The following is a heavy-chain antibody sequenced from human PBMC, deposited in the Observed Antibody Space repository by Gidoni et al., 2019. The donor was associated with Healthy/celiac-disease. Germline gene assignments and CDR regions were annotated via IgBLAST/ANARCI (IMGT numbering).Heavy chain of an antibody. J-gene: IGHJ6*04. CDR2: ISSSSRTV. CDR1: GFTFSTYS. Sequence: EVQLVESGGGLVQPGGSLRLFCAASGFTFSTYSMNWVRQAPGKGLEWVSYISSSSRTVDYADSVKGRFTISRDNAKNSLSLQMNSLRDEDTAVYYCARGRERWLPFGGMDVWGKGTTVTVSS. D-gene: IGHD5-12*01. V-gene: IGHV3-48*02. CDR3: ARGRERWLPFGGMDV.